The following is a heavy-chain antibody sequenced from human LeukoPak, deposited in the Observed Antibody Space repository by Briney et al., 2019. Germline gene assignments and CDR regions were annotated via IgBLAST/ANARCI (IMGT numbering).Heavy chain of an antibody. D-gene: IGHD3-3*01. J-gene: IGHJ6*02. CDR2: INAGNGNT. CDR1: GYTFTSYA. CDR3: ASTYPTNYDFWSGYPTNYGMDV. V-gene: IGHV1-3*01. Sequence: ASVKVSCKASGYTFTSYAMHWVRQAPGQRLEWMGWINAGNGNTKYSQKFQGRVTITRDTSASTAYMELSSLRSKDTAVYYCASTYPTNYDFWSGYPTNYGMDVWGQGTTVTVSS.